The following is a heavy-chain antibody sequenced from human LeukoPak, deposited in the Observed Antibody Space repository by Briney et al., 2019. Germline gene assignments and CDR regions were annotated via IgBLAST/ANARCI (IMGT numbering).Heavy chain of an antibody. CDR1: GYTFTSYG. Sequence: ASVKVSCKASGYTFTSYGISWVRQAPGQGLEWMGWISAYNGNTNYAQKVQGRVTMTTDTSTSTAYMELRSLRSDDTAVYYCARDPIVGATDDAFDIWGQGTMVTVSS. V-gene: IGHV1-18*01. CDR2: ISAYNGNT. D-gene: IGHD1-26*01. J-gene: IGHJ3*02. CDR3: ARDPIVGATDDAFDI.